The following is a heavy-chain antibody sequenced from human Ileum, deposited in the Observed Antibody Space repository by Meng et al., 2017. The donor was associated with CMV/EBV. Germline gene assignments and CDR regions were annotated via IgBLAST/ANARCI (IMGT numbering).Heavy chain of an antibody. CDR1: GGSISDYH. CDR3: GRAGARGVPVDI. Sequence: QLRESGPGLVKPSATLSLTCSVSGGSISDYHWTWIRKSAGKGLQWLGRLRTSGTIDHNPSFKSRVTLSIDTSKNRFSLKLTSVTAADTAVYYRGRAGARGVPVDIWGQGTLVTVSS. V-gene: IGHV4-4*07. D-gene: IGHD3-10*01. CDR2: LRTSGTI. J-gene: IGHJ4*02.